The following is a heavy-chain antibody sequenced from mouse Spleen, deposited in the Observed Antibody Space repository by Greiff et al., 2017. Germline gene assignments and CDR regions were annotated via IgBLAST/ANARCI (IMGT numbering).Heavy chain of an antibody. V-gene: IGHV1-82*01. D-gene: IGHD1-1*01. Sequence: QVQLQQSGPELVKPGASVKISCKASGYAFSSSWMNWVKQRPGKGLEWIGRIYPGDGDTNYNGKFKGKATLTADKSSSTAYMQLSSLTSEDSAVYFCANLITTVVATRGWYFDVWGTGTTVTVSS. CDR1: GYAFSSSW. CDR3: ANLITTVVATRGWYFDV. J-gene: IGHJ1*03. CDR2: IYPGDGDT.